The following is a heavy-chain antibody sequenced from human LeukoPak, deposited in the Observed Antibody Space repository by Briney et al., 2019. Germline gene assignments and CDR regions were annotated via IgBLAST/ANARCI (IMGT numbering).Heavy chain of an antibody. D-gene: IGHD5-18*01. CDR1: GFPFSSYW. CDR3: ARGGSDTAMAHDY. CDR2: INRDGSRT. J-gene: IGHJ4*02. V-gene: IGHV3-74*01. Sequence: GGSLRLSCVASGFPFSSYWMHWVRQAPGKGLMWVSRINRDGSRTDYADSVKGRFTISRDDAKNTLYLQVNSLRAEDTAVYFCARGGSDTAMAHDYWGQGTLVTVSS.